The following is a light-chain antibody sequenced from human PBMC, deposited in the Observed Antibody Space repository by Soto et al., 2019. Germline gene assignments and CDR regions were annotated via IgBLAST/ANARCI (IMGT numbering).Light chain of an antibody. CDR2: DVS. V-gene: IGLV2-14*01. Sequence: QFVLTQPASVSGSPGQSITISCTGTSSDVGCYNYVSWYQQHPGKAPKLMIYDVSNRPSGVSNRFSGSKSGNTASLTISGLQAEDEADYYCSSYTSSSTLVFGGGTQLTVL. CDR1: SSDVGCYNY. J-gene: IGLJ2*01. CDR3: SSYTSSSTLV.